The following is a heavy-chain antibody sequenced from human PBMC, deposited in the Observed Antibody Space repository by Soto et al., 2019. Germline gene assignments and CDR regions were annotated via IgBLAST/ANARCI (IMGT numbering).Heavy chain of an antibody. Sequence: SETLSLTCTVSGGSIRSGGYYWSWIRQPPGKGLEWIGYIYYSGSTNYNPSLKSRVTISVDTSKNQFSLKLSSVTAADTALYYCARHGTYCSGARCYSSFFDYWGQGTQVTVSS. D-gene: IGHD2-15*01. CDR2: IYYSGST. CDR3: ARHGTYCSGARCYSSFFDY. J-gene: IGHJ4*02. CDR1: GGSIRSGGYY. V-gene: IGHV4-61*08.